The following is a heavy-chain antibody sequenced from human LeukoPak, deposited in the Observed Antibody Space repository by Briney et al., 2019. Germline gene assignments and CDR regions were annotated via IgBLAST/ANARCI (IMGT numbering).Heavy chain of an antibody. D-gene: IGHD6-13*01. Sequence: PGGSLRLSCAASGFTFRRYAMSWVRQAPGKGLEWVSAISGSGGSTYYADSVKGRFTISRDNSKNTLYLQMNSLRAEDTAVYYCAKSARLAAAGTPFDYWGQGTLVTVSS. J-gene: IGHJ4*02. CDR2: ISGSGGST. CDR1: GFTFRRYA. CDR3: AKSARLAAAGTPFDY. V-gene: IGHV3-23*01.